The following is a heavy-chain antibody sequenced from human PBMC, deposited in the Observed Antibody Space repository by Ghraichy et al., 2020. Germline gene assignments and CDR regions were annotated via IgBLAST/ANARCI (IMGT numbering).Heavy chain of an antibody. D-gene: IGHD3-9*01. CDR3: ANLGQQKDYDILTGYRDDYYGMDV. J-gene: IGHJ6*02. CDR2: ISWNSGSI. CDR1: GFTFDDYA. Sequence: GGSLRLSCAASGFTFDDYAMHWVRQAPGKGMEWVSGISWNSGSIGYADSVKGRFTISRDNAKNSLYLQMNSLRAEDTALYYCANLGQQKDYDILTGYRDDYYGMDVWGQGTTVTVSS. V-gene: IGHV3-9*01.